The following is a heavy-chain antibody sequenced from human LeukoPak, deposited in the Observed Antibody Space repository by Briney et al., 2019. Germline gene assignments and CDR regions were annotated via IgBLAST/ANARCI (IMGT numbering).Heavy chain of an antibody. CDR3: ARGGVDYYGSGTYYLMYYFDY. D-gene: IGHD3-10*01. V-gene: IGHV3-23*01. Sequence: GGSLRLSCTASGFIFGDYAMSWVRQAPGKGLEWVSGISGSGGATYYADSVKGRFTISRDDPHNTLYLQMNSLRAEDTAVYFCARGGVDYYGSGTYYLMYYFDYWGQGALVTVSS. CDR2: ISGSGGAT. CDR1: GFIFGDYA. J-gene: IGHJ4*02.